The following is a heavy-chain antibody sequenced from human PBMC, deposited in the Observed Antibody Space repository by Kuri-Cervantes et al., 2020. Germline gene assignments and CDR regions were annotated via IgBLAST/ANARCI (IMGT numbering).Heavy chain of an antibody. CDR1: GFTVSSNY. J-gene: IGHJ4*02. Sequence: GESLKISCAVSGFTVSSNYMSWVRQAPGKGLEWVSVIYSGGSTYYADSVKGRFTISRDNSENTLYLQMNSLRAEDTAVYYCAKDRTRRWTTVTTSTGLTNEQINDYWGQGTLVTVSS. CDR2: IYSGGST. D-gene: IGHD4-17*01. V-gene: IGHV3-53*01. CDR3: AKDRTRRWTTVTTSTGLTNEQINDY.